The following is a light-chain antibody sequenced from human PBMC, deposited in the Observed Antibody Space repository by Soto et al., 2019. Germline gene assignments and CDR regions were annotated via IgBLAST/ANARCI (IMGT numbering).Light chain of an antibody. CDR2: KVS. CDR3: VQSTHWPVT. Sequence: DVVMTQSPLSLPVALGQPASISCRSSQSLVHSDGKTYLNWFQQRPGQSPRRLIYKVSNPDSGVPDRFSGSGSGTDFTLKISRVEAEDVGIYYCVQSTHWPVTFGQGTKVEIK. J-gene: IGKJ1*01. CDR1: QSLVHSDGKTY. V-gene: IGKV2-30*02.